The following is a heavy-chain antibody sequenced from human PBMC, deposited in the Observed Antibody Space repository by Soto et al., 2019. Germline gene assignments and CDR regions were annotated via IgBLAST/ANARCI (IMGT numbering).Heavy chain of an antibody. CDR1: GFTFSGAA. V-gene: IGHV3-73*01. Sequence: GGSLRLSCAVSGFTFSGAAIHWVRQAPGKGLEWIGRIRSKTNNYATAYADSVTGRFTLSRNDSSNTAYLQMNSLKTEDTAVYYCTTSPYWGQGTLVTVSS. CDR3: TTSPY. CDR2: IRSKTNNYAT. J-gene: IGHJ4*02.